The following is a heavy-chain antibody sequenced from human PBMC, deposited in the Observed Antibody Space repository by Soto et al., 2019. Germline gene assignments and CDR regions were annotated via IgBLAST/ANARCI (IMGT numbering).Heavy chain of an antibody. CDR1: GFTFSSYS. V-gene: IGHV3-48*01. D-gene: IGHD3-3*01. CDR2: ISSSSSTI. CDR3: GRVFLGDYYYGRAV. Sequence: EVQLVESGGGLVQPGGSLRLSCAASGFTFSSYSMNWVRQAPGKGLEWVSYISSSSSTIYYADSVKGRFTISRDNAKNSLYRQMNSLGAEDRAVYYCGRVFLGDYYYGRAVGGKGPTVTAPS. J-gene: IGHJ6*04.